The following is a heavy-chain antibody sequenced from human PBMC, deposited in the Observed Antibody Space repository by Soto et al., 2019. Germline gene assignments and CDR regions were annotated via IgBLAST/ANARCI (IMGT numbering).Heavy chain of an antibody. CDR3: ARDLTDEGYYYYGMDV. J-gene: IGHJ6*02. CDR1: GFTFSSYG. Sequence: PGGSLRLSRAASGFTFSSYGMHWVRQAPGKGLEWVAVIWYDGSNKYYADSVKGRFTISRDNSKNTLYLQMNSLRAEDTAVYYCARDLTDEGYYYYGMDVWGQGTTVTVSS. D-gene: IGHD3-9*01. V-gene: IGHV3-33*01. CDR2: IWYDGSNK.